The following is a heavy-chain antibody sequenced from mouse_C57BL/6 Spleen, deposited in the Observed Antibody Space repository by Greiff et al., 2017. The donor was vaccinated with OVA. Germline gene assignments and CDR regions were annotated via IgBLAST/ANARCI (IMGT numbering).Heavy chain of an antibody. J-gene: IGHJ4*01. CDR3: ARQDYSNSYYAMDY. Sequence: EVQGVESGGGLVKPGGSLKLSCAASGFTFSSYTMSWVRQTPEKRLEWVATISGGGGNTYYPDSVKGRFTISRDNAKNTLYLQMSSLRSEDTALYYCARQDYSNSYYAMDYWGQGTSVTVSS. CDR2: ISGGGGNT. D-gene: IGHD2-5*01. CDR1: GFTFSSYT. V-gene: IGHV5-9*01.